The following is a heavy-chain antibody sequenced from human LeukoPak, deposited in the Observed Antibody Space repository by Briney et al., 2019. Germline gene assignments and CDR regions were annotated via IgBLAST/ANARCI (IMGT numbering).Heavy chain of an antibody. D-gene: IGHD1-26*01. CDR3: ARDYSGSYPDY. CDR2: IYYSGST. J-gene: IGHJ4*02. CDR1: GYSISSGYY. V-gene: IGHV4-61*01. Sequence: PSETLSLTCTVSGYSISSGYYWGWIRQPPGKGLEWIGYIYYSGSTNYNPSLKSRVTISVDTSKNQFSLKLGSVTAADTAVYYCARDYSGSYPDYLGQGTLVTVSS.